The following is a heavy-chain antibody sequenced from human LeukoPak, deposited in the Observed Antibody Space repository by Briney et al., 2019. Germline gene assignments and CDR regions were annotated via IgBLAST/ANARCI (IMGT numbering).Heavy chain of an antibody. CDR1: GFTFSSYW. V-gene: IGHV3-74*01. CDR3: AREVSGSSYFDY. J-gene: IGHJ4*02. Sequence: PGGSLGLSCAASGFTFSSYWMHWVRQAPGKGLVWVSRINNVGSSTTYADSVKGRFTISRDNAKNTLYLQMNSLSAEDTAVYYCAREVSGSSYFDYWGQGTQVTVSS. CDR2: INNVGSST. D-gene: IGHD1-26*01.